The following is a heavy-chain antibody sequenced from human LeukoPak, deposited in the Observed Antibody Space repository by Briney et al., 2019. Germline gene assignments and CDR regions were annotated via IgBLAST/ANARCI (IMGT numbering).Heavy chain of an antibody. Sequence: ASVKVSCKASGYTFTSYYMHWVRQAPGQGLEWMGIINPSGGSTSYAQKFQGRVTMTRDTSTSTVYMELSSLRSEDTAVYYCAAGWELLRVHYYYGMDVWGQGTTVTVSS. J-gene: IGHJ6*02. CDR2: INPSGGST. D-gene: IGHD1-26*01. V-gene: IGHV1-46*01. CDR3: AAGWELLRVHYYYGMDV. CDR1: GYTFTSYY.